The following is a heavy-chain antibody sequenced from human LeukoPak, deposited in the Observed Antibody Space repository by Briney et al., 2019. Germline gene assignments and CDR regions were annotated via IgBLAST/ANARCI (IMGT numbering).Heavy chain of an antibody. V-gene: IGHV4-39*01. J-gene: IGHJ4*02. CDR2: IYYSGST. CDR1: GDSISSSTYY. D-gene: IGHD1-1*01. Sequence: PSETLSLTCTVSGDSISSSTYYWGWIRQPPGKGLEWIGNIYYSGSTYYNPSLKSRVTISIDTSKNQFSLKLSSVTAADTAFYYCARLDYNFGTNWGQGALVTVSP. CDR3: ARLDYNFGTN.